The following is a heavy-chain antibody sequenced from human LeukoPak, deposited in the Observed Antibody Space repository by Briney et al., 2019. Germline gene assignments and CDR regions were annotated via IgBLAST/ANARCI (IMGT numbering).Heavy chain of an antibody. CDR3: ARDYDYIWGT. CDR1: GYTFTRSG. J-gene: IGHJ4*02. V-gene: IGHV1-18*01. Sequence: ASVTVSCKASGYTFTRSGVSWVRLAPGQGREWIGWISAHNGDVEYAQKFQGRVTLTTDASTATAHMELRSLTSDDTAVYYCARDYDYIWGTWGQGTLVTVSS. D-gene: IGHD3-16*01. CDR2: ISAHNGDV.